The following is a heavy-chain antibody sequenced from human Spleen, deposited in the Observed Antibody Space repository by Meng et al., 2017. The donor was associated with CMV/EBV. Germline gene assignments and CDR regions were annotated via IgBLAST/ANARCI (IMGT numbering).Heavy chain of an antibody. CDR2: ISDSNGDT. Sequence: ASVKVSCKATGHTFTTYGISWVRQAPGKGLEWMGWISDSNGDTNYAQKFRDRVTMTTETSTSTAYMELRTLRSDDTALYYCTREITGGYYSDTSTYYSDYWGQGTLVTVSS. CDR1: GHTFTTYG. V-gene: IGHV1-18*01. J-gene: IGHJ4*02. D-gene: IGHD3-22*01. CDR3: TREITGGYYSDTSTYYSDY.